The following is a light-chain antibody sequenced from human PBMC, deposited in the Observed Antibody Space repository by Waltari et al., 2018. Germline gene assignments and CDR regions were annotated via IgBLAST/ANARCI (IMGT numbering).Light chain of an antibody. CDR1: SSDVGGLND. CDR2: NVN. Sequence: QSALTQPASVSGSPGQSSTLSCSGTSSDVGGLNDVAWYQQNPGKAPKLIISNVNKRLSGVSKRFSGSKSGNTASLTISGLQAEDEADYYCSSYTTDSTWVFGGGTKLTVL. V-gene: IGLV2-14*01. J-gene: IGLJ3*02. CDR3: SSYTTDSTWV.